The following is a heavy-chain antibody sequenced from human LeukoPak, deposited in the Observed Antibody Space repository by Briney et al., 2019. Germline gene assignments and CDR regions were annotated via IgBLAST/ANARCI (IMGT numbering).Heavy chain of an antibody. CDR3: ARVEMATFGYYFDY. D-gene: IGHD5-24*01. V-gene: IGHV1-69*05. CDR1: GGTFSSYA. CDR2: IIPIFGTA. J-gene: IGHJ4*02. Sequence: PWASVKVSCTASGGTFSSYAISWVRQAPGQGLEWMGGIIPIFGTANYAQKFQGRVTITTDESTSTAYMELSSLRSEDTAVYYCARVEMATFGYYFDYWGQGTLVTVSS.